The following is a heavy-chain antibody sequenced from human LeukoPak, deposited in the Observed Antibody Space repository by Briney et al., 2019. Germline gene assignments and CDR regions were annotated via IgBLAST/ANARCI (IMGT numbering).Heavy chain of an antibody. CDR3: ARERGYYYGYGWFDP. J-gene: IGHJ5*02. CDR1: GYTFTGYY. D-gene: IGHD5-18*01. CDR2: INPNSGGT. V-gene: IGHV1-2*02. Sequence: GASVKVSCKASGYTFTGYYMHWVRQAPGRGLEWMGWINPNSGGTNYAQKFQGRVTMTRDTSISTAYMELSSLRSDDTAVYYCARERGYYYGYGWFDPWGQGTLVTVSS.